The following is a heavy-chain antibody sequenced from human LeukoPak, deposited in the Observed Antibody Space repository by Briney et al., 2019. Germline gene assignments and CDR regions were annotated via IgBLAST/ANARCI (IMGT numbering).Heavy chain of an antibody. V-gene: IGHV3-66*01. CDR2: IYSGGST. CDR1: GFTVSSNY. Sequence: GGSLRLSCAASGFTVSSNYMSWVRQAPGKGLEWVSVIYSGGSTYYADSVKGRFTISRDNSKNTLYLQMNSLRAGDTAVYYCASVRHYCYYGMDVWGQGTTVTVSS. CDR3: ASVRHYCYYGMDV. J-gene: IGHJ6*02.